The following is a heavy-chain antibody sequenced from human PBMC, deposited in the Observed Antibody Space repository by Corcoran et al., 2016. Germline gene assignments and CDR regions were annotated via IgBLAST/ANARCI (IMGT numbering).Heavy chain of an antibody. V-gene: IGHV5-51*01. Sequence: EVQLVRSGAEVKKPGETLKISCKGSGYTFTSYWIGWVRQMSGVGLEWMGIVYPGDSNTRYSPSFQGQVTISVDKSISTAYLQWSSLKASDTAMYYCARFMYGAAGTDYYYYALDVWGQGTTVTVSS. CDR1: GYTFTSYW. CDR2: VYPGDSNT. CDR3: ARFMYGAAGTDYYYYALDV. D-gene: IGHD6-13*01. J-gene: IGHJ6*02.